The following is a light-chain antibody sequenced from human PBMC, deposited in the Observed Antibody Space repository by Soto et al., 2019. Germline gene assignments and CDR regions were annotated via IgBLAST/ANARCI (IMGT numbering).Light chain of an antibody. CDR2: EVS. CDR3: SSYISSSTFVV. CDR1: SRDVGGYNY. Sequence: QSALTQPASVSGSPGQSITISCTGTSRDVGGYNYVSWHQQHAGKAPKVIITEVSNRPSGVSNRFSGSKSGNTASLTISGLQAEDEADYYCSSYISSSTFVVFGGGTKLTVL. J-gene: IGLJ2*01. V-gene: IGLV2-14*01.